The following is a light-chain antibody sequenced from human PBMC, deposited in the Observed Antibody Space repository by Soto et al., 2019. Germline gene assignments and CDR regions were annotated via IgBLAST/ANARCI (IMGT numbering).Light chain of an antibody. Sequence: SYELTQPPSVSVAPGQTARITCGGNNIGRKSVHWYQQKPGQAPVLVVYDDSDRRSGIPERFSGSNYGNTATLTISRVEAGDEADYYCQVWDSSSDHLYVFGTGTKVTV. CDR2: DDS. CDR1: NIGRKS. CDR3: QVWDSSSDHLYV. V-gene: IGLV3-21*02. J-gene: IGLJ1*01.